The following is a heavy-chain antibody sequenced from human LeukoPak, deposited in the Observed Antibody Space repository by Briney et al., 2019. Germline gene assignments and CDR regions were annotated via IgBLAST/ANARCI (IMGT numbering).Heavy chain of an antibody. V-gene: IGHV1-46*01. CDR1: GYTFTSYY. CDR3: AREGRRLRFLEWLLRPNWFDP. CDR2: INPSGGST. D-gene: IGHD3-3*01. Sequence: ASVKVSCKASGYTFTSYYMRWVRQAPGQGLEWMGIINPSGGSTSYAQKFQGRVTMTRDMSTSTVYMELSSLRSEDTAVYYCAREGRRLRFLEWLLRPNWFDPWGQGTLVTVSS. J-gene: IGHJ5*02.